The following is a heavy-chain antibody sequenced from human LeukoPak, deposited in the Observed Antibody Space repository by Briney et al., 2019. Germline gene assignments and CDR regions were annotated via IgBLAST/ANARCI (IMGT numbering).Heavy chain of an antibody. CDR1: GFTFSRYG. J-gene: IGHJ4*02. D-gene: IGHD6-19*01. Sequence: GGSLRLSCAASGFTFSRYGMRWVRQAPGKGLEWVSAISGSGGSTYYADSVKGRFTISRDNSKNTLYLQMNSLRAEDTAVYYCAKDDAARIAVAGTGFDYWGQGTLVTVSS. CDR2: ISGSGGST. CDR3: AKDDAARIAVAGTGFDY. V-gene: IGHV3-23*01.